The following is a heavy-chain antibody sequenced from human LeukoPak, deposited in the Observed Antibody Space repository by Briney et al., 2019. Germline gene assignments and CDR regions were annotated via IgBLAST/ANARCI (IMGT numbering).Heavy chain of an antibody. J-gene: IGHJ4*02. V-gene: IGHV4-59*11. CDR1: GGSISSHY. D-gene: IGHD6-19*01. Sequence: PSETLSLTCSVSGGSISSHYWTWIRQPPGKGLEWIGYIHYSGTTNYNPSLKSRITTSLDTSKNQFSLKQNSVTAADTAVYYCARGGWSLDYWGQGTLVTVSS. CDR3: ARGGWSLDY. CDR2: IHYSGTT.